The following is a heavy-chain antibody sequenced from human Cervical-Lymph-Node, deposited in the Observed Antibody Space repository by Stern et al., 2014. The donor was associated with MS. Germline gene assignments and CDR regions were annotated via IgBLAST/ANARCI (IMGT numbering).Heavy chain of an antibody. CDR2: IIPIFGTA. D-gene: IGHD1-26*01. J-gene: IGHJ4*02. V-gene: IGHV1-69*01. CDR1: GGTFSSYA. Sequence: QVHLVESGAGVKKPGCSVKVSCKASGGTFSSYASSWVRQAPGQGLEWTGGIIPIFGTANYAQKFQGRVTITADESTSTAYMELSSLRSEDTDVYYCAREVEELPYFDYWGQGTLVTVSS. CDR3: AREVEELPYFDY.